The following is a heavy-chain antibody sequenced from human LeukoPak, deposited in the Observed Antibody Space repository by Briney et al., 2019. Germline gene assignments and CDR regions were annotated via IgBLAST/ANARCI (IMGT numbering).Heavy chain of an antibody. J-gene: IGHJ4*02. CDR3: ARAPYGDYGY. D-gene: IGHD4-17*01. CDR1: GGSIRNDGYY. CDR2: IYYSGST. V-gene: IGHV4-61*08. Sequence: PSQTLSLTCTVSGGSIRNDGYYWTWIRQHPGKGLEWIGYIYYSGSTNYNPSLKSRVTISVDTSKNQFSLKLSSVTAADTAVYYCARAPYGDYGYWGQGTLVTVSS.